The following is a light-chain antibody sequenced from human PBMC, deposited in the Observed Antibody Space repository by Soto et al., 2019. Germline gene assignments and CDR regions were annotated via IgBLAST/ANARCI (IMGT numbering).Light chain of an antibody. CDR1: QSISTY. CDR3: PQSYSTTIT. Sequence: DIQMTQSPSSLSASVGNRVTITFRASQSISTYLNWYQKKPGKAPNLMIYDASRLQSGVPSRFSGSGGGTDFTRTISSVQPEDFATYYCPQSYSTTITFGQGTRLEIK. V-gene: IGKV1-39*01. CDR2: DAS. J-gene: IGKJ5*01.